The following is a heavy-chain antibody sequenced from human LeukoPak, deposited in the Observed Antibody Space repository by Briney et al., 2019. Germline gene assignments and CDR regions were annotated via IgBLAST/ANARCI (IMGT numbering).Heavy chain of an antibody. Sequence: PSETLSLTCTVSGGSISSYYWSWLRQPPGKGLEWIGYIYYSGSTNYNPSLKSRVTISVDTSKNQFSLKLSSVTAADTAVYYCARDQGFGEISWFDPWGQGTLVTVSS. D-gene: IGHD3-10*01. J-gene: IGHJ5*02. CDR1: GGSISSYY. CDR2: IYYSGST. V-gene: IGHV4-59*01. CDR3: ARDQGFGEISWFDP.